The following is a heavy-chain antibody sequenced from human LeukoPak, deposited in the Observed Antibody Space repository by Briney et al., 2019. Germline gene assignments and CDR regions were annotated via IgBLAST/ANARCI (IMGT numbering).Heavy chain of an antibody. D-gene: IGHD6-19*01. CDR1: GFTFSDYY. J-gene: IGHJ6*02. V-gene: IGHV3-11*04. CDR3: ARAGSGWPYYYYGMDV. CDR2: ISSSGSTI. Sequence: GGSLRLSCAASGFTFSDYYMSWIRQAPGKGLEWVSYISSSGSTIYYADSVKGRFTISGDNAKNSLYLQMNSLRAGDTAVYYCARAGSGWPYYYYGMDVWGQGTTVTVSS.